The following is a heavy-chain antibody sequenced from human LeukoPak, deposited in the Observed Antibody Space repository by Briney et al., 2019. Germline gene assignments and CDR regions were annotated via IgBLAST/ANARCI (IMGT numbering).Heavy chain of an antibody. CDR2: IYTSGST. CDR1: GGCISSYY. J-gene: IGHJ2*01. V-gene: IGHV4-4*07. Sequence: PSETLSLTCTVSGGCISSYYWSWIRQPAGKGLEWIGRIYTSGSTNYNPSLKSRVTISVDTSKNQFSLKLNSVTAADTAVYYCARWGEVYWYFDLWGRGTLVTVSS. CDR3: ARWGEVYWYFDL. D-gene: IGHD3-16*01.